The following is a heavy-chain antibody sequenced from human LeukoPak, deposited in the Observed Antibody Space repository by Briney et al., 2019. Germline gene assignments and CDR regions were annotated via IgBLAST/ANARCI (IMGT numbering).Heavy chain of an antibody. D-gene: IGHD3-3*01. V-gene: IGHV3-23*01. Sequence: PGGSLRLSCAASGFSVSNNQMSWVRQAPGKGLEWVSAISGSGGSTYYADSVKGRFIISRDNSKNTLYLQMNSLRAEDTAVYYCAKHPYYDFWSGYFYYYYYMDVWGKGTTVTVSS. J-gene: IGHJ6*03. CDR3: AKHPYYDFWSGYFYYYYYMDV. CDR1: GFSVSNNQ. CDR2: ISGSGGST.